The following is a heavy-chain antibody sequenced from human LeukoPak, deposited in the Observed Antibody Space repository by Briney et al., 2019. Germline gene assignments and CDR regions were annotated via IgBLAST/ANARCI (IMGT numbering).Heavy chain of an antibody. CDR2: IHPDDSDT. V-gene: IGHV5-51*01. CDR3: ARGYCSTTRCYHFDL. J-gene: IGHJ4*02. Sequence: PGESLKISCQGSGYTFTSYWIGWVRQMPGKGLESMAIIHPDDSDTRYSPSFQGQVTISADKSIGTAYLQWSSLKASDTAMYYCARGYCSTTRCYHFDLWGQGTLVTVSS. D-gene: IGHD2-2*01. CDR1: GYTFTSYW.